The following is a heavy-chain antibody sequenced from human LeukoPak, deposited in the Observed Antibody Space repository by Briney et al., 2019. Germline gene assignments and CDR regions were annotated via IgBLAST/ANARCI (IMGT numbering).Heavy chain of an antibody. V-gene: IGHV4-34*01. CDR3: ARGLELLERGIDY. J-gene: IGHJ4*02. Sequence: SETLCLTCAVYGGSFSGYYWSWIRQPPGKGLEWIGEINHSGSTNYNPSLKSRVTISVDTSKNQFSLKLSSVTAADTAVYYCARGLELLERGIDYWGQGTLVTVSS. CDR2: INHSGST. D-gene: IGHD1-26*01. CDR1: GGSFSGYY.